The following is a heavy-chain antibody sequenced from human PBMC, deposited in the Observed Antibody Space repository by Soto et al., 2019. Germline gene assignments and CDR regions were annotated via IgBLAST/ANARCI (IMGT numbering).Heavy chain of an antibody. Sequence: QVQLVQSGAEVKKPGASVKVSCKASGYTFSNYGISWVRQAPGQGLEWMGWISVYNGNTNYAQKFQGRVTMTTDTSTTTAYIELRSLRSDDTAVYYCARDRSNSGLWGQGTLVTVSS. J-gene: IGHJ4*02. CDR1: GYTFSNYG. CDR2: ISVYNGNT. V-gene: IGHV1-18*01. D-gene: IGHD6-25*01. CDR3: ARDRSNSGL.